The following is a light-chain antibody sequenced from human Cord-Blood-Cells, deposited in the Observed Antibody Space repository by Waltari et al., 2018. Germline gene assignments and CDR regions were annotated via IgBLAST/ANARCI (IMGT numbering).Light chain of an antibody. CDR3: HACDSSTVV. J-gene: IGLJ2*01. CDR1: TLGDKY. V-gene: IGLV3-1*01. CDR2: QDS. Sequence: SYELTQPPSVSVSPGQTASITCSGDTLGDKYACWYQQKPGQSPVLVIYQDSKRPSGIPGRFSGSNSGNTATLTISGTQAMDEADCYCHACDSSTVVFGGGTKLTVL.